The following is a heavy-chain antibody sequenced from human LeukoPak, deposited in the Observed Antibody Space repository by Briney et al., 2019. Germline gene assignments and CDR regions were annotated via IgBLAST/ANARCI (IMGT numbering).Heavy chain of an antibody. J-gene: IGHJ4*02. CDR3: ARGAPNSGWFDF. CDR1: GGSIRSYY. Sequence: PSETLSLTCSVSGGSIRSYYWSWIRQPAGKGLEWIGRIYVGGITHYNPSLKNRVTMSEDTSKNQFSLNLRSVTAADTAVYYCARGAPNSGWFDFWGQGALVTVSS. D-gene: IGHD6-19*01. CDR2: IYVGGIT. V-gene: IGHV4-4*07.